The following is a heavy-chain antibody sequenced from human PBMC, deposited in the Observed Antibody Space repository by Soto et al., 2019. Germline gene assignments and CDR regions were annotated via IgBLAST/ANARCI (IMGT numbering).Heavy chain of an antibody. V-gene: IGHV3-30-3*01. D-gene: IGHD5-12*01. CDR1: GFTFSSYA. J-gene: IGHJ4*02. Sequence: GGSLRLSCAASGFTFSSYAMHWVRQAPGKGLEWVAVISYDGSNKYYADSVKGRFTISRDNSKNTLYLQMNSLRAEDTAVYYCARALTGATAWGQGTLVTVSS. CDR2: ISYDGSNK. CDR3: ARALTGATA.